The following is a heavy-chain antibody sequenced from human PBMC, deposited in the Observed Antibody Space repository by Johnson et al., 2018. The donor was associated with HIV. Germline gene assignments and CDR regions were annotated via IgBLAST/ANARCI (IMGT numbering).Heavy chain of an antibody. V-gene: IGHV3-30-3*01. CDR1: GFTFSSYA. D-gene: IGHD1-26*01. Sequence: QVQLVESGGGVVQPGRSLRLSCAASGFTFSSYAMYWVHQAPGKGLEWVAVISYDGSNKYYADSVKGRFTISRDISTTSLYLQMNSLEAEDTALYYCAKDIYRLPYSGSYYSISAFDMWGQGTMVTVSS. CDR2: ISYDGSNK. J-gene: IGHJ3*02. CDR3: AKDIYRLPYSGSYYSISAFDM.